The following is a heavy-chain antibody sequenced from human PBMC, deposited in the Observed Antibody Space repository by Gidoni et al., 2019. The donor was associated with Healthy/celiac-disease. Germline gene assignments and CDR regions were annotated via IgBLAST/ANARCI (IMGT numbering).Heavy chain of an antibody. V-gene: IGHV4-4*02. CDR2: IYHSGST. J-gene: IGHJ3*02. D-gene: IGHD3-16*02. CDR1: GGSISSSNW. CDR3: ARDRVITFGGVIVNDAFDI. Sequence: QVQLQESGPGLVKPSGTLSLTCAVSGGSISSSNWWSWVRQPPGKGLEWIVEIYHSGSTNYNPSLKSRVTISVDKSKNQFSLKLSSVTAADTAVYYCARDRVITFGGVIVNDAFDIWGQGTMVTVSS.